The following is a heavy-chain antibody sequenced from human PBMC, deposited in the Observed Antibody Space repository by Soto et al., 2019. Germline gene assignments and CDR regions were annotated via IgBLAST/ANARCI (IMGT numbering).Heavy chain of an antibody. Sequence: PAETLCLTCTVSDGSLTVHFWSWVRQPPGKGLEWIGEVSHSGNTKYYPSLRSRVTSSVDSSKNQISLALTSVTAADTAVYYCARAKFESNGRHQFDIWGQGTLVTVSS. J-gene: IGHJ4*02. CDR2: VSHSGNT. CDR1: DGSLTVHF. CDR3: ARAKFESNGRHQFDI. D-gene: IGHD2-2*01. V-gene: IGHV4-34*01.